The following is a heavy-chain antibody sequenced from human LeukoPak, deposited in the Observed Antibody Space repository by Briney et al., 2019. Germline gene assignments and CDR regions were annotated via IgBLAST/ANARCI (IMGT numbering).Heavy chain of an antibody. J-gene: IGHJ4*02. CDR3: ARDPTIFGVAPARLDY. D-gene: IGHD3-3*01. CDR2: INAGNGNT. Sequence: ASVKVSCKASGYTFTSYAMHWVRQAPGQRLEWMGWINAGNGNTKYSQKFQGGVTITRDTSASTAYMELSSLRSEDTAVYYCARDPTIFGVAPARLDYWGQGTLVTVSS. CDR1: GYTFTSYA. V-gene: IGHV1-3*01.